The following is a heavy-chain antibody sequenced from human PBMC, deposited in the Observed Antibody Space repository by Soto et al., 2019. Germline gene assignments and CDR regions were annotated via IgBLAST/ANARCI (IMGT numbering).Heavy chain of an antibody. CDR3: AREPPRATAGLNYFDP. CDR2: ISPFNGHT. J-gene: IGHJ5*02. V-gene: IGHV1-18*01. Sequence: QVQLVQSGTEVKKPGASVKVSCKTSGYTFISFGIGWVRQAPGQGLEWMGWISPFNGHTHYAQKFQGRVSLTTDTSTSTAFLVLRSLTYDDTAVYYCAREPPRATAGLNYFDPWGQGTLVTVSS. D-gene: IGHD6-13*01. CDR1: GYTFISFG.